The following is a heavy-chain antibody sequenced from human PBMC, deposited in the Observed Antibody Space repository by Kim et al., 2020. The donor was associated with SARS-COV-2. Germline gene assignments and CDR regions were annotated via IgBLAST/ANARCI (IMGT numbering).Heavy chain of an antibody. D-gene: IGHD6-6*01. Sequence: SETLSLTCTVSGGAVSSYYWSWIRQPPGEGLEWLGYIYSGGSTNYNPSLKSRVTISVDTSKNQFSLKLTSVTAADTAMYYCARVESRSWPYYHGMDVWGQGTTVTVSS. V-gene: IGHV4-59*02. CDR1: GGAVSSYY. CDR3: ARVESRSWPYYHGMDV. CDR2: IYSGGST. J-gene: IGHJ6*02.